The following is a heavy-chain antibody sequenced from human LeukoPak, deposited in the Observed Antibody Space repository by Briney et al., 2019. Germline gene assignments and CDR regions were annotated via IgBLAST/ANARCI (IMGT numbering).Heavy chain of an antibody. CDR2: MYYSGST. D-gene: IGHD1-26*01. V-gene: IGHV4-39*01. Sequence: GSLRLSCAASGFTFSSYAMSWVRQALGKGLEWIGSMYYSGSTSYNPSLRSRVTISVDTSKNQFSLKLSSVTAADTAVYYCARHRVGAGKYLDYWGQGTLVTASS. J-gene: IGHJ4*02. CDR3: ARHRVGAGKYLDY. CDR1: GFTFSSYA.